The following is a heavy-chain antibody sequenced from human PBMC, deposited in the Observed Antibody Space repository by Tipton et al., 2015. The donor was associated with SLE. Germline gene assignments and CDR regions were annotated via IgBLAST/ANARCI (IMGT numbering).Heavy chain of an antibody. CDR3: ARDQEGRGYFQH. Sequence: SLRLSCAASGFTFSSYAMSWVRQAPGKGLEWVSAISGSGGSTYYADSVKGRFTISRDNAKNSLYLQMNSLRAEDTAVYYCARDQEGRGYFQHWGQGTLVTVSS. V-gene: IGHV3-23*01. CDR1: GFTFSSYA. CDR2: ISGSGGST. J-gene: IGHJ1*01.